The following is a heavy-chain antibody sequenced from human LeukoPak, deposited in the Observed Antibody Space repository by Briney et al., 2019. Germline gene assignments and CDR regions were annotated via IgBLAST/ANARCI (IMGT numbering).Heavy chain of an antibody. V-gene: IGHV1-46*01. CDR3: ARVPKNTIYGMDV. CDR2: INPSGGST. J-gene: IGHJ6*02. D-gene: IGHD1/OR15-1a*01. Sequence: GASVKVSCKASGYTFTSYYMHWVRQAPGQGLEWMGIINPSGGSTSYAQKFQGRVTMTRDTSTSTVYMELSSLRSEDTVVYYCARVPKNTIYGMDVWGQGTTVTVSS. CDR1: GYTFTSYY.